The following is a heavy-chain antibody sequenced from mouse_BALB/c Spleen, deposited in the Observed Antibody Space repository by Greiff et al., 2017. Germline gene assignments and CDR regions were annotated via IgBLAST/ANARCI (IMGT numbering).Heavy chain of an antibody. D-gene: IGHD1-1*01. V-gene: IGHV5-15*02. J-gene: IGHJ2*01. CDR1: GFTFSDYG. CDR3: ARITTVRGYFDY. CDR2: ISNLAYSI. Sequence: EVKLMESGGGLVQPGGSRKLSCAASGFTFSDYGMAWVRQAPGKGPEWVAFISNLAYSIYYADTVTGRFTISRENAKNTLYLEMSSLRSEDTAMYYCARITTVRGYFDYWGQGTTLTVSS.